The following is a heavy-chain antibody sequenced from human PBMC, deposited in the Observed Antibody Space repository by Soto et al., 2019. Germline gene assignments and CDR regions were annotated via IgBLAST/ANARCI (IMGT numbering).Heavy chain of an antibody. J-gene: IGHJ5*02. CDR2: INGGTGQT. D-gene: IGHD3-22*01. V-gene: IGHV1-3*01. CDR3: ARDNGYYYDSSGYGS. CDR1: GYTFTTHA. Sequence: ASVKVSCKASGYTFTTHAMHWVRQAPGQSLEWMGWINGGTGQTKHSQRFQGRVNITRDTSASTAYMELSSLRSEDTAVYYCARDNGYYYDSSGYGSWGQGTLVTVSS.